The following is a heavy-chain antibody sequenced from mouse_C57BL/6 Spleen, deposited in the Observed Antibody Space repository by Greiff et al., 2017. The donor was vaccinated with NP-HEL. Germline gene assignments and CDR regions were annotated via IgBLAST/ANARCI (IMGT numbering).Heavy chain of an antibody. Sequence: QVQLKESGAELVKPGASVKMSCKASGYTFTSYWITWVKQRPGQGLEWIGDIYPGSGSTNYNEKFKSKATLTVDTSSSTAYMQLSSLTSEDSAVYYCASDGNPYAMDYWGQGTSVTVSS. CDR1: GYTFTSYW. CDR2: IYPGSGST. D-gene: IGHD2-1*01. V-gene: IGHV1-55*01. J-gene: IGHJ4*01. CDR3: ASDGNPYAMDY.